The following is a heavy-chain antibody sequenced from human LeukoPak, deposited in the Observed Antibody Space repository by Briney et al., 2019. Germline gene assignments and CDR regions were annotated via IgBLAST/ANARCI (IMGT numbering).Heavy chain of an antibody. CDR2: INYSGST. V-gene: IGHV4-59*08. Sequence: SETLSLTCTVSGVSITNYYWSWIRQPPGKGLEWIGYINYSGSTKYNPSLNSRVTISTDMSKNQFSLEVSSVTAADTAVYYCARYSNDFDYWGQGALVTVSS. J-gene: IGHJ4*02. CDR1: GVSITNYY. D-gene: IGHD1-26*01. CDR3: ARYSNDFDY.